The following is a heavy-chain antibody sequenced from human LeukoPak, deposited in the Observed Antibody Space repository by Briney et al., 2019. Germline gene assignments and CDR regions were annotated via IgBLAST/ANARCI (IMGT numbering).Heavy chain of an antibody. CDR3: ARSSGYSSSGGLNWFDT. CDR1: GGSISSSSYY. Sequence: SETLSLTCTVSGGSISSSSYYWGWIRQPPGKGLEWIGSIYYSGSTYYNPSPKSRVTISVDTSKNQFSLKLGSVTAADTAVYYCARSSGYSSSGGLNWFDTWGQGTLVTVSS. CDR2: IYYSGST. V-gene: IGHV4-39*01. D-gene: IGHD6-13*01. J-gene: IGHJ5*02.